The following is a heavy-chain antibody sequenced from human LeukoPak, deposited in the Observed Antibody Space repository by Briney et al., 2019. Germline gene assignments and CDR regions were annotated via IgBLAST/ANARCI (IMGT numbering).Heavy chain of an antibody. V-gene: IGHV3-48*03. CDR2: ISSSGSTI. CDR1: GFTFSSYE. CDR3: ARVVGATQPFDY. J-gene: IGHJ4*02. Sequence: GGSLRLSCAASGFTFSSYEMNWVRQAPGRGLEWVSYISSSGSTIYYADSVKGRFTISRDNAKNSLYLQMNSLRAVDTAVYYCARVVGATQPFDYWGQGTLVTVSS. D-gene: IGHD1-26*01.